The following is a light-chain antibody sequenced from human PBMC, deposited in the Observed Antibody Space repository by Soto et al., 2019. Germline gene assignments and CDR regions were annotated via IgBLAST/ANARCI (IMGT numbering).Light chain of an antibody. CDR3: QSYDNSLSGVV. Sequence: QSVLTQPPSVSGAPGQRVTISCTGSSSNLGAGYDVHWYQHLPGTSPKLIMSDNSNRPSGVPDRFSGSKSGTAASLAITGLQAEDEADYYCQSYDNSLSGVVFGGGTKLTVL. CDR1: SSNLGAGYD. V-gene: IGLV1-40*01. J-gene: IGLJ2*01. CDR2: DNS.